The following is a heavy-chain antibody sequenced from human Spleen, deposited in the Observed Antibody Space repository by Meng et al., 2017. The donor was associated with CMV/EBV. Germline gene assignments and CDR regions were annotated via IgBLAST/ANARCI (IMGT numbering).Heavy chain of an antibody. CDR1: GFTFSSYA. CDR3: ARDQTMGGYAMVDY. Sequence: GGSLRLSCAASGFTFSSYAMSWVRQAPGKGLEWVLGISAGGGGTYDADSVKGRFTISRDNAKNTLYLQMSSLRAEDTAVYYCARDQTMGGYAMVDYWGQGTLVTVSS. V-gene: IGHV3-23*01. J-gene: IGHJ4*02. CDR2: ISAGGGGT. D-gene: IGHD5-12*01.